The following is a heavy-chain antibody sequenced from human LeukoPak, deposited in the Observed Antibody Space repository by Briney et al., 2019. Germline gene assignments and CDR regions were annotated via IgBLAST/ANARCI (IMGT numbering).Heavy chain of an antibody. CDR2: IIPIFGTA. V-gene: IGHV1-69*06. J-gene: IGHJ3*02. CDR1: GGTFSSYA. CDR3: ARVGYGDYDGGAFDI. D-gene: IGHD4-17*01. Sequence: GASVKVSCKASGGTFSSYAISWVRQAPGQGLEWMGGIIPIFGTANYAQKFQGRVTITADKSTSTAYMELSSLRSEDTAVYYCARVGYGDYDGGAFDIWGQGTMVTVSS.